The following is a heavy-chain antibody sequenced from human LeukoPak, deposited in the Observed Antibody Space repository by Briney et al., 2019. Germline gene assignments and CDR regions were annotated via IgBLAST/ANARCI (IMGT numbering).Heavy chain of an antibody. V-gene: IGHV3-23*01. J-gene: IGHJ6*02. CDR1: GFTFSTYP. Sequence: GGSLRLSCAASGFTFSTYPMSWVRQAPGKGLEWVSGISGSGGTTYYADSVKGRLTTSRDNSKNTLYLQMNSLRAEDTAVYYCAKGTLMATMFGVEVDVWGQGTTVTVSS. CDR2: ISGSGGTT. CDR3: AKGTLMATMFGVEVDV. D-gene: IGHD3-3*01.